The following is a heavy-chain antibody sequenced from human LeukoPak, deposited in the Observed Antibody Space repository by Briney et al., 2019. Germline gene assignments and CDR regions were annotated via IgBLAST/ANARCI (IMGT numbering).Heavy chain of an antibody. Sequence: GGSLRLSCAASGFTFSSYWMSWVRQAPGKGLEWVANIKQDGSEKYYVDSVKGRFTISRDNAKNSLYLQMNSLKTEDTAVYYCARAGDYYSTGDYWGQGTLVTVSS. CDR3: ARAGDYYSTGDY. D-gene: IGHD3-22*01. J-gene: IGHJ4*02. V-gene: IGHV3-7*03. CDR1: GFTFSSYW. CDR2: IKQDGSEK.